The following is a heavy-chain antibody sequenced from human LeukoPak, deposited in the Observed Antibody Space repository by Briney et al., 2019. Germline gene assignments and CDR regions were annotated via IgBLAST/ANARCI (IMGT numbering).Heavy chain of an antibody. V-gene: IGHV1-2*02. CDR3: ARASRITIFGVFNH. J-gene: IGHJ4*02. D-gene: IGHD3-3*01. CDR2: INPNSGGT. CDR1: GYTLTELS. Sequence: ASVKVSCKVSGYTLTELSMHWVRQAPGQGLEWMGWINPNSGGTNYAQKFQGRVTMTRDTSISTAYMELSRLRSDDTAVYYCARASRITIFGVFNHWGQGTLVTVSS.